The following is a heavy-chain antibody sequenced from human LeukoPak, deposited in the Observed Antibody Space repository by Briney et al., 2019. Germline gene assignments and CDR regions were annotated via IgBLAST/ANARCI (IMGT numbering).Heavy chain of an antibody. D-gene: IGHD3-22*01. Sequence: PGGSLRLSCAASGFTFSSYNMNWVRQAPGKGLEWVSSISSSSSYMFYADPVKGRFTISRDNAKNSLYLQMNSLRAEDTAVYYCARDQVLAMIGVLQGAFDIWGQGTMVTVSS. CDR2: ISSSSSYM. J-gene: IGHJ3*02. V-gene: IGHV3-21*01. CDR1: GFTFSSYN. CDR3: ARDQVLAMIGVLQGAFDI.